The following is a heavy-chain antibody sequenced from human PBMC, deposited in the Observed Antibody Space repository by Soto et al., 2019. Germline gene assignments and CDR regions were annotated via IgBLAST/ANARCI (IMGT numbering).Heavy chain of an antibody. D-gene: IGHD3-10*01. Sequence: VQLLESGGGLVQPGGSLGISCAGSGFTFANYAMSWVRQAPGKGLEWVSVLSNSGGTTYYADSVKGRFTISRDNFKNTLYLQLDSLRAEDTAIYYCARFEGGASGTYGLDVWGQGTTVTVSS. CDR2: LSNSGGTT. CDR3: ARFEGGASGTYGLDV. J-gene: IGHJ6*02. V-gene: IGHV3-23*01. CDR1: GFTFANYA.